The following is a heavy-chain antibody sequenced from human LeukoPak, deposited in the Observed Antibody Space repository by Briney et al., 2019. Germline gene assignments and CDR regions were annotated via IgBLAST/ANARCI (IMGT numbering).Heavy chain of an antibody. CDR2: INHSGST. D-gene: IGHD6-13*01. J-gene: IGHJ4*02. V-gene: IGHV4-34*04. CDR3: ARGGIAAAGTS. CDR1: GVSFSGYY. Sequence: SETLSLTCAVYGVSFSGYYWSWIRQPPGKGLEWIGEINHSGSTNNNPSLTSRATISVDTSKNQFSLKLSSVTAADTAVYYCARGGIAAAGTSWGQGTLVTVSS.